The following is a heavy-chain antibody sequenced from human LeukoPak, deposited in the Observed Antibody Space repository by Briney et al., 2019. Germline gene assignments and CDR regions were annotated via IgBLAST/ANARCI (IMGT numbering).Heavy chain of an antibody. V-gene: IGHV3-30*18. Sequence: PGGSLRLSCAASGFTFSSYGMHWVRQAPGKGLEWVAVISYDGSNKYYADSVKGRFTISRDNSKNTLYLQMNSLRAEDTAVYYCAKEWRERRAFDYWGQGTLVTVSS. CDR2: ISYDGSNK. J-gene: IGHJ4*02. D-gene: IGHD1-26*01. CDR3: AKEWRERRAFDY. CDR1: GFTFSSYG.